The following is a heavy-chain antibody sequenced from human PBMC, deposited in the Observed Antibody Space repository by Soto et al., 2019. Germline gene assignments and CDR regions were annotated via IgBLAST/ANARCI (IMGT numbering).Heavy chain of an antibody. D-gene: IGHD5-18*01. CDR3: ARGRGYSQGVDY. J-gene: IGHJ4*02. V-gene: IGHV4-34*01. CDR2: INHSGST. CDR1: GGTFSGYY. Sequence: SETLSLTCAVYGGTFSGYYWSWIRQPPGKGLEWIGEINHSGSTNYNPSLKSRVTISVDTSKNQFSLKLSSVTAADTAVYYCARGRGYSQGVDYWGQGTLVTVSS.